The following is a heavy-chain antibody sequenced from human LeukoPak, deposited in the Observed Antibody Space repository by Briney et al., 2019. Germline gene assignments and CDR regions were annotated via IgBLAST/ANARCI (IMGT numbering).Heavy chain of an antibody. CDR2: INPNTGDT. V-gene: IGHV1-2*02. CDR3: ASYPRYSSSPPFDY. CDR1: GYIFTGQD. D-gene: IGHD6-19*01. J-gene: IGHJ4*02. Sequence: ASVKVSCKASGYIFTGQDMHWVRQAPGHGLEWMGWINPNTGDTNYAQKFQGRVTMTRDTTISAAFMELSRLTSDDTAMYFCASYPRYSSSPPFDYWGQGTLVTVSS.